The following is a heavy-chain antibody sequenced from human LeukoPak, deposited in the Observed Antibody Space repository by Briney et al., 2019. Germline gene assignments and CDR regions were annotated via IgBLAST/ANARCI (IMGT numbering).Heavy chain of an antibody. Sequence: EASVKVSCKASGGTSSSYAISWVRQAPGQGLAWMGGIIPIFGTANYAQKFQGRVTITADESTSTAYMELSSLRSEDTAVYYCARDDYGGNSDVSYYYYGMDVWGQGTTVTVSS. CDR1: GGTSSSYA. CDR3: ARDDYGGNSDVSYYYYGMDV. J-gene: IGHJ6*02. V-gene: IGHV1-69*13. CDR2: IIPIFGTA. D-gene: IGHD4-23*01.